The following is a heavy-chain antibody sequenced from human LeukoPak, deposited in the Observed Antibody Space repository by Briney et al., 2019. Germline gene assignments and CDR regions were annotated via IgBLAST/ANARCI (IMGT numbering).Heavy chain of an antibody. V-gene: IGHV3-23*01. Sequence: PGGSLRLSCAASGFTFSIYAMSWVRQAPGKGLEWVSAISGSGGSTYYADSVKGRFTISRDNSKNTLYLQMNSLRAEDTAVHYCAKAPSSIAAAGTGLGYFDYWGQGTLVTVSS. D-gene: IGHD6-13*01. CDR1: GFTFSIYA. J-gene: IGHJ4*02. CDR3: AKAPSSIAAAGTGLGYFDY. CDR2: ISGSGGST.